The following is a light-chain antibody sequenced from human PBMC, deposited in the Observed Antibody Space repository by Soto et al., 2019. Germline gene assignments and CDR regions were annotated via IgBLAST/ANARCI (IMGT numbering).Light chain of an antibody. Sequence: EIVLTQSPATLSLSPGERATLSCRASQSVGSSLAWYQQKPGQAPRLLIFDASNRATGIPARFSGSGSGTDFTLTISSLEPEDFAVYYCQQRSDWPSWTFGQGTKVEFK. CDR3: QQRSDWPSWT. J-gene: IGKJ1*01. CDR1: QSVGSS. V-gene: IGKV3-11*01. CDR2: DAS.